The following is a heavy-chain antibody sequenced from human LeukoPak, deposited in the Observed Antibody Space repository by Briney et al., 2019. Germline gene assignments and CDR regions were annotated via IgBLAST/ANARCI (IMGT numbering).Heavy chain of an antibody. CDR3: AGRLVGAAVDY. CDR2: INHSGST. D-gene: IGHD1-26*01. Sequence: SETLSLTCAVYGGSFSGYYWSWIRQPPGKGLERIGEINHSGSTNYNPSLKSRVTISVDTSKNQFSLKLSSVTAADTAVYYCAGRLVGAAVDYWGQGTLVTVSS. CDR1: GGSFSGYY. J-gene: IGHJ4*02. V-gene: IGHV4-34*01.